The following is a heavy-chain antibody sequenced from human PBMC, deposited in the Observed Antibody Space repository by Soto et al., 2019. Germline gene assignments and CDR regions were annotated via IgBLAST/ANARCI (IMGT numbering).Heavy chain of an antibody. J-gene: IGHJ5*02. CDR3: ARGGGTVLAPLP. Sequence: ASVKVSCKASGYTFTGYFMHWVRQAPGQGLEWMGWINTNSGATKYAHKFQGRVTMTRDTSISTAYMELSGLTSDDTAVYFCARGGGTVLAPLPWGQGTLVTVSS. V-gene: IGHV1-2*02. CDR2: INTNSGAT. D-gene: IGHD3-10*01. CDR1: GYTFTGYF.